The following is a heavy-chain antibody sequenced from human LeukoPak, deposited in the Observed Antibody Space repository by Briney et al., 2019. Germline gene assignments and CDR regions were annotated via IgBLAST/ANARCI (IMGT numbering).Heavy chain of an antibody. V-gene: IGHV4-34*01. CDR1: GGSFRGYY. J-gene: IGHJ5*02. Sequence: PSETLSLTCAVYGGSFRGYYWSWIRQPPGKGLEWIGEINHSGSTNYNPSLKSRVTISVDPSKNQFSLKLSSVTAADTAVYYCARCFSVSWVWFDPWGQGTLVTVSS. D-gene: IGHD6-13*01. CDR2: INHSGST. CDR3: ARCFSVSWVWFDP.